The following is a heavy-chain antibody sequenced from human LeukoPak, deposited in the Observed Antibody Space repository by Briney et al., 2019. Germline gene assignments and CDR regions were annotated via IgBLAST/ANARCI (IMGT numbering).Heavy chain of an antibody. D-gene: IGHD3-3*01. CDR3: AKEAYDFWSGYNYGMDV. V-gene: IGHV3-23*01. CDR2: ISGSGGST. Sequence: GGSLRLSCAASGFAFRDYTMNWVRQAPGKGLEWVSAISGSGGSTYYADSVKGRFTISRDNSKNTLYLQMNSLRAEDTAVYYCAKEAYDFWSGYNYGMDVWGQGTTVTVSS. CDR1: GFAFRDYT. J-gene: IGHJ6*02.